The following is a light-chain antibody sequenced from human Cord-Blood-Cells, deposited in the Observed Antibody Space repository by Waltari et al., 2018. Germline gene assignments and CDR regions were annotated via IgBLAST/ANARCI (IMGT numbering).Light chain of an antibody. Sequence: QSALPQPASVSGSPGQSITIPCTGTRRAVGSYNLVSCYQQHPGKAPKLMIYEGSKRPSGVSNRFSGSKYGNTASLTISGLQAEDEADYYCCSYAGSSTWVFGGGTKLTVL. CDR3: CSYAGSSTWV. CDR2: EGS. CDR1: RRAVGSYNL. V-gene: IGLV2-23*01. J-gene: IGLJ3*02.